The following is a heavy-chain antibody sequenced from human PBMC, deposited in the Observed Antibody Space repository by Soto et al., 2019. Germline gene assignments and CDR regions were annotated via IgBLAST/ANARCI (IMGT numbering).Heavy chain of an antibody. CDR3: ARESEVVPAAHYYYYMDA. CDR2: INAGNGNT. Sequence: QVQLVQSGAEVKKPGASVKVSCKASGYTFTSYAMHWVRQAPGQRLEWMGWINAGNGNTKYSQKFQGRVTITRDTSASTAYMELGSLRSEETAVYYCARESEVVPAAHYYYYMDAWAKGPRSPSP. D-gene: IGHD2-2*01. J-gene: IGHJ6*03. CDR1: GYTFTSYA. V-gene: IGHV1-3*01.